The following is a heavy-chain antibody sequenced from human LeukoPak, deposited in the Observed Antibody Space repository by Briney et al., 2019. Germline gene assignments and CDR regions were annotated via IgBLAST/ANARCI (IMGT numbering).Heavy chain of an antibody. CDR3: SRSGFDYHYYFGMDV. J-gene: IGHJ6*02. V-gene: IGHV3-23*01. Sequence: GGSLRLSCAASGFTFSTYSMNWVRQAPGKGLEWISSISGSGGSIFYGDSVQGRFTISRATSKNILYLQMNSLRAEDTAVYYCSRSGFDYHYYFGMDVWGQGTTVTVSS. CDR1: GFTFSTYS. D-gene: IGHD5-12*01. CDR2: ISGSGGSI.